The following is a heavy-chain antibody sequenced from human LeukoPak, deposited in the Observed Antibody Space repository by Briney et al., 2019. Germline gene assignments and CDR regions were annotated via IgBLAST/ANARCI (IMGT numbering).Heavy chain of an antibody. CDR3: ARRITMVRGVPYWFDP. V-gene: IGHV4-4*02. CDR1: GGSISSSNW. J-gene: IGHJ5*02. D-gene: IGHD3-10*01. Sequence: PSETLSLTCAVSGGSISSSNWWSWVRQPPGKGLEWIGEIYHSGSTNYNPSLKSRVTISVDTSKNQFSLKLSSVTAADTAVYYCARRITMVRGVPYWFDPWGQGTLVTVSS. CDR2: IYHSGST.